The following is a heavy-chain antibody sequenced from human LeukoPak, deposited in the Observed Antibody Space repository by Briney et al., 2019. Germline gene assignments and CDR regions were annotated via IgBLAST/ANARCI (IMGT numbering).Heavy chain of an antibody. CDR2: INPNSGGT. V-gene: IGHV1-2*02. J-gene: IGHJ4*02. Sequence: ASVKVSCKASGYTFTGYYIHWVRQAPGQGVEWMGWINPNSGGTDYAQKFQGRVTMTRDTSISTAYMDLSRLRSDDTAIYYCARDSTSSWYGGVDYWGQGTLVIVSS. CDR1: GYTFTGYY. D-gene: IGHD2/OR15-2a*01. CDR3: ARDSTSSWYGGVDY.